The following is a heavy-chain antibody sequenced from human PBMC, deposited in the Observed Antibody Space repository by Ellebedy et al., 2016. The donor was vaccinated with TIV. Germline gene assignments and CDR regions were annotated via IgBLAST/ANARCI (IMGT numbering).Heavy chain of an antibody. V-gene: IGHV1-3*01. CDR3: ARDAGYYDSSGYDSFDF. CDR2: INGGNGNT. Sequence: AASVKVSCKASGYTFTTYAMHWVRQAPGQRLEWMGWINGGNGNTKYSQKFQGRVTITRDTSASTAYMELSSLRSEDTAVYYCARDAGYYDSSGYDSFDFWGQGTLVTVSS. J-gene: IGHJ4*02. D-gene: IGHD3-22*01. CDR1: GYTFTTYA.